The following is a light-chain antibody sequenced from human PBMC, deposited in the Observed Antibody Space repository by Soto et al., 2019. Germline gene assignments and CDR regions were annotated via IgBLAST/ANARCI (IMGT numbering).Light chain of an antibody. Sequence: DIQMTQSPCSLSASVGDRVTISCRASQGISNYLAWYQQKPGKVPKLLIYAASTLQSGVPSRFSGSGSGTDFTLTISSLQPEDVATYYCQKYNSAPPLTFGGGTKVEIK. CDR3: QKYNSAPPLT. V-gene: IGKV1-27*01. J-gene: IGKJ4*01. CDR2: AAS. CDR1: QGISNY.